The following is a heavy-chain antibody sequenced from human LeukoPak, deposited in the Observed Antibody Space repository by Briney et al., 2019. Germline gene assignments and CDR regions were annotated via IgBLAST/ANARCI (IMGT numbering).Heavy chain of an antibody. CDR1: GFTFRSYG. CDR3: ARAQQYYDILTGYQSAYYFDY. D-gene: IGHD3-9*01. V-gene: IGHV3-30*02. J-gene: IGHJ4*02. Sequence: GGSLRLSCGASGFTFRSYGMHWVRQAPGKGLEWVAFIRYNGSNKYYVDSVKGRFTISRDNSKNTLYLQMNSLRAEDTAVYYCARAQQYYDILTGYQSAYYFDYWGQGTLVTVSS. CDR2: IRYNGSNK.